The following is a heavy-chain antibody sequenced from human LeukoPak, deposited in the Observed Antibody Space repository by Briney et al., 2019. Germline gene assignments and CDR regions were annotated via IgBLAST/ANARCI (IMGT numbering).Heavy chain of an antibody. CDR1: GFTFSSYD. CDR3: AKGPDTSGYYSLDY. V-gene: IGHV3-30*18. D-gene: IGHD3-22*01. CDR2: ISYDGSSK. Sequence: PGRSLRLSCAASGFTFSSYDMHWVRQAPGKGLEWVAVISYDGSSKYYADSVKGRFTISRDNSKNTLYVQMNSLRTEDTAIYYCAKGPDTSGYYSLDYWGQGTLVTVSS. J-gene: IGHJ4*02.